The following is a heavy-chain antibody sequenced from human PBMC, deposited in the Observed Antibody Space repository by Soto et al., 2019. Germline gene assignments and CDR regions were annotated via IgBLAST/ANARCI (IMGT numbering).Heavy chain of an antibody. Sequence: GGSLRLSCAASGFSFSSYSMNWVRQAPGKGLEWVSYITRSSSPIYYADSVKGRFTISRDNARNSLYLQMNSLRDEDTAVYYCTRDPHALDFWGQGTTVTVSS. CDR1: GFSFSSYS. D-gene: IGHD2-2*01. CDR3: TRDPHALDF. CDR2: ITRSSSPI. J-gene: IGHJ6*02. V-gene: IGHV3-48*02.